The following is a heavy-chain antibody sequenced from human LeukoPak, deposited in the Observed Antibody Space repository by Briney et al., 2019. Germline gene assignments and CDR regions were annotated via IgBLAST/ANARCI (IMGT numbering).Heavy chain of an antibody. V-gene: IGHV3-21*04. D-gene: IGHD3-10*01. CDR1: GFTFSSYS. J-gene: IGHJ4*02. CDR3: TRDKSRGPTPLDY. CDR2: ITSSSTYM. Sequence: GGSLRLSCAASGFTFSSYSMNWVRQAPGKGLEWVSSITSSSTYMYYADSVKGRFTVSRNNAKNSLYLQMDRLRAEDAAIYYCTRDKSRGPTPLDYWGQGTLVTVSS.